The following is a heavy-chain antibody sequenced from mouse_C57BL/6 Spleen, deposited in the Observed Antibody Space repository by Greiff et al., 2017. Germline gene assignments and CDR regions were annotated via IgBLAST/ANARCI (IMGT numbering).Heavy chain of an antibody. Sequence: QVQLQQSGAELVKPGASVKISCKASGYAFSSYWMNWVKQRPGKGLEWIGQIYPGDGDTNYNGKFKGKATLTADKSSSTAYMKLSSLTSEDSAVYFCARSLITTVQGFFDYWGQGTTLTVSS. V-gene: IGHV1-80*01. CDR3: ARSLITTVQGFFDY. J-gene: IGHJ2*01. D-gene: IGHD1-1*01. CDR2: IYPGDGDT. CDR1: GYAFSSYW.